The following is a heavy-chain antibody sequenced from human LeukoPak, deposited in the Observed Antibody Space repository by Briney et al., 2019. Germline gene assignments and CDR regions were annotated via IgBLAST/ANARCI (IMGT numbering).Heavy chain of an antibody. D-gene: IGHD1-26*01. CDR2: ISYDGSNK. CDR3: AKDWQWELLIGAFNV. Sequence: GGSLRLSCAASGFTFSSYAMHWVRQAPGKGLEWVAVISYDGSNKYYADSVKGRFTISRDNSKNTLYLQMNSLRAEDTAVYYCAKDWQWELLIGAFNVWGQGTMVTVS. J-gene: IGHJ3*01. CDR1: GFTFSSYA. V-gene: IGHV3-30-3*01.